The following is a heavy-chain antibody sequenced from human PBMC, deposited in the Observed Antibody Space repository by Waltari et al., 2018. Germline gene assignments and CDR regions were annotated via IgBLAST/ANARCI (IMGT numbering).Heavy chain of an antibody. CDR2: ISLSGSYT. D-gene: IGHD3-16*01. V-gene: IGHV3-23*01. Sequence: EVELSESGGGLVRPGGSLRLSCAASGFMFDNYGMSWVGQTPGKGLEWVSTISLSGSYTYYANSVKGRFTISRDNSKNTVHLQLNNLRADDTALYYCAKVMGGGDDVFDIWGQGTVVTVSS. J-gene: IGHJ3*02. CDR1: GFMFDNYG. CDR3: AKVMGGGDDVFDI.